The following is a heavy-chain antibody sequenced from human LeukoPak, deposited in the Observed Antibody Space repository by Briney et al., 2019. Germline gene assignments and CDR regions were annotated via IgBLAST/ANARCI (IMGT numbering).Heavy chain of an antibody. CDR1: GGSISSYY. Sequence: PSETLSLTCTVSGGSISSYYWSWIRQPPGKGLEWIGYIYYSGSTNYNPSLKSRVTISVDTSKNQFSLKLSSVTAADTAVYYCARTIRYFDWLSYYFDYWGQETLVTVSS. J-gene: IGHJ4*02. CDR2: IYYSGST. D-gene: IGHD3-9*01. V-gene: IGHV4-59*01. CDR3: ARTIRYFDWLSYYFDY.